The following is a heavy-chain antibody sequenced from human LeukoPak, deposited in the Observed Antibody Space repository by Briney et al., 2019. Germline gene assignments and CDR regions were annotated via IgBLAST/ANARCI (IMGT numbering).Heavy chain of an antibody. D-gene: IGHD4-17*01. CDR1: GYTFVSYY. Sequence: ASVKVSCKTSGYTFVSYYLHWVRQAPGQGLEWMGIVNPSDGYTSYAQNFQGRVTITRDTSARIAYMELSSLTSDDMSVYYCARGIWSTTVTAYYLDYWGQGTLVTVSS. V-gene: IGHV1-46*01. CDR3: ARGIWSTTVTAYYLDY. J-gene: IGHJ4*02. CDR2: VNPSDGYT.